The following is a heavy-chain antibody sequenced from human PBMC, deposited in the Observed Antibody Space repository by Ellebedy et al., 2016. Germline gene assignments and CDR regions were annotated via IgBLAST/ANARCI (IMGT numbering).Heavy chain of an antibody. CDR1: GFTFSSYA. Sequence: GGSLRLSXAASGFTFSSYAMSWVRQAPGKGLEWVSSISCGGTSTYYADSVRGRFTTSRDDSRNTLFLQMNSLRGEDTAIYYCTKRPGIRTDGAFDNWGRGTLVTVSS. V-gene: IGHV3-23*01. J-gene: IGHJ4*02. D-gene: IGHD1-14*01. CDR2: ISCGGTST. CDR3: TKRPGIRTDGAFDN.